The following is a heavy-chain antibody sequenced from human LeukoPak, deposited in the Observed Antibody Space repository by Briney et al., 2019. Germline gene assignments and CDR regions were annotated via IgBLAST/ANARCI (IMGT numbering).Heavy chain of an antibody. V-gene: IGHV4-39*01. CDR2: IYYSGST. CDR1: GVSISSSSYY. Sequence: PSETLSLTCSVSGVSISSSSYYWGWIRQPPGKGLEWIGNIYYSGSTYYNPSLKSRVTISVDTSKNQFSLKLSSVTAADTAVYYCARPDYYYYHMDVWGKGTTVTVSS. CDR3: ARPDYYYYHMDV. J-gene: IGHJ6*03.